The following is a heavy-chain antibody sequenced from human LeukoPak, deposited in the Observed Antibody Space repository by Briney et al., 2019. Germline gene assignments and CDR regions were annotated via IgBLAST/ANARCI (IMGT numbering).Heavy chain of an antibody. J-gene: IGHJ4*02. CDR3: AKDRVLQLYYYGSGSDGVDY. CDR2: IRYDGSNK. D-gene: IGHD3-10*01. CDR1: GFTFSSYD. V-gene: IGHV3-30*02. Sequence: GGSLRLSCAASGFTFSSYDMHWVRRAPGKGLEWVAFIRYDGSNKYYADSVKGRFTISRDNSKNTLYLQMNSLRAEDTAVYYCAKDRVLQLYYYGSGSDGVDYWGQGTLVTVSS.